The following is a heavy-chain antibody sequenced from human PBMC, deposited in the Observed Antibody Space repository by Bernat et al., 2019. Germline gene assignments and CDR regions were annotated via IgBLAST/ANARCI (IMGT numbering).Heavy chain of an antibody. D-gene: IGHD3-10*01. J-gene: IGHJ5*02. CDR2: IHHSGRT. V-gene: IGHV4-31*03. CDR3: ARAPYVSGSYGWFDP. CDR1: GGSISSDTYY. Sequence: QVQLQESGPGLVKPSQTLSLTCIVSGGSISSDTYYWNWFRQFPGEDLEWIGYIHHSGRTNYNPSLKSRATILVDTSKSQFSLKLTSVTAADTAIYYCARAPYVSGSYGWFDPWGQGTLVTVSS.